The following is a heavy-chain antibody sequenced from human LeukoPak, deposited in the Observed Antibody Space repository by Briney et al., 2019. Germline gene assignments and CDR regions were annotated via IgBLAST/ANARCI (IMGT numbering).Heavy chain of an antibody. J-gene: IGHJ5*02. V-gene: IGHV4-59*01. CDR1: GGSISSYY. CDR2: IYYTGST. CDR3: ARSAGSSSWYDGFDP. D-gene: IGHD6-13*01. Sequence: SETLSLTCTVSGGSISSYYWSWIRQPPGKGLEWIGYIYYTGSTNYNPSLKSRVTISVDTSRNQFSLKLNSVTAADTAVYYCARSAGSSSWYDGFDPWGRGTLVTVSS.